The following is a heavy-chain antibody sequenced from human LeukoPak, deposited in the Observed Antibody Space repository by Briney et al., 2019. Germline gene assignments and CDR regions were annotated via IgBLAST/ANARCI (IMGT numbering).Heavy chain of an antibody. V-gene: IGHV3-66*02. J-gene: IGHJ5*02. D-gene: IGHD2-2*01. CDR1: GFIVSSNY. Sequence: GGSLRLSCAASGFIVSSNYMSWVRQAPGKGLEWVSVIYSGGSTYYADSVKGRFTISRDNSKNTLYLQMNSLRAEDTAVYYCARDCSSTSCRGGFDPWGQGTLVTVS. CDR2: IYSGGST. CDR3: ARDCSSTSCRGGFDP.